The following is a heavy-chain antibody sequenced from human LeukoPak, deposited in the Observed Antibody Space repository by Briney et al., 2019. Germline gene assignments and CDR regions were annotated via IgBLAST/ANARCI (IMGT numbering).Heavy chain of an antibody. CDR2: IHYSGST. Sequence: PSETLSLTCTVSGGSITNYYWSWIRQPPGKGLEWIGYIHYSGSTKYKSSLKSRVTISVDTSKNQFSLRLRSVTAADTAVYYCASLRKRGGAFDLWGQGTVVTVSS. J-gene: IGHJ3*01. V-gene: IGHV4-59*12. CDR3: ASLRKRGGAFDL. CDR1: GGSITNYY.